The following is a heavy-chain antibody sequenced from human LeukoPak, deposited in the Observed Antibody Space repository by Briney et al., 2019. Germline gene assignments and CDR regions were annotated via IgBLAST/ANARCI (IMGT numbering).Heavy chain of an antibody. Sequence: ASVKVSCKASGYTFTSYGISWVRQAPGQGLEWMGWISAYNGNTNYAQKLQGRVTITTDTSTSTAYMELRSLRSDDPAVYYCSRAPRGVPKTSGYFDYWGQGTLVTVSS. D-gene: IGHD2-8*02. CDR2: ISAYNGNT. J-gene: IGHJ4*02. V-gene: IGHV1-18*01. CDR1: GYTFTSYG. CDR3: SRAPRGVPKTSGYFDY.